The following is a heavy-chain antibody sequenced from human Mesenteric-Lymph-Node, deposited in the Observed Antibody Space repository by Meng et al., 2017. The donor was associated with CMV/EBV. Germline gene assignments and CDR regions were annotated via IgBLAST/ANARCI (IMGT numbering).Heavy chain of an antibody. Sequence: GGSLRLSCAASGFTFSSYSMNWVRQAPGKGLEWVSAISGSGGSTYYADSVKGRFTISRDNSKNTLYLQMNSLRAEDTAVYYCARGEYDFWSGYQAIDYWGQGTLVTVSS. CDR2: ISGSGGST. CDR1: GFTFSSYS. CDR3: ARGEYDFWSGYQAIDY. V-gene: IGHV3-23*01. J-gene: IGHJ4*02. D-gene: IGHD3-3*01.